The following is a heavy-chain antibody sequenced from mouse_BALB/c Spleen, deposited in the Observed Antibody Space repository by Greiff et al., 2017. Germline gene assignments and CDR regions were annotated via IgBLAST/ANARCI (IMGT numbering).Heavy chain of an antibody. J-gene: IGHJ1*01. Sequence: EVQLVESGGGLVQPGGSRKLSCAASGFTFSSFGMHWVRQAPEKGLEWVAYISSGSSTIYYADTVKGRFTISRDNPKNTLFLQMTSLRSEDTAMYYCARWDGNYEYFDVWGAGTTVTVSS. CDR3: ARWDGNYEYFDV. V-gene: IGHV5-17*02. CDR2: ISSGSSTI. CDR1: GFTFSSFG. D-gene: IGHD2-1*01.